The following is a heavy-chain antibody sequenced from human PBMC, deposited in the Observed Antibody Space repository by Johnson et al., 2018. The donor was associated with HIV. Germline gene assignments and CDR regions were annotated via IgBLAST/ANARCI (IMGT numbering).Heavy chain of an antibody. Sequence: EVQLVESGGGLVQPGGSLGLSCAASGFTFSSYWMSWVRQAPGKGLEWVANIKQDGSEKYYVDSVKGRITISRDNAKNSLYLQMNSLRAEDTAVYYCARDQWMAGDAFDIWGQGTVVTVSS. D-gene: IGHD5-24*01. J-gene: IGHJ3*02. CDR1: GFTFSSYW. V-gene: IGHV3-7*01. CDR2: IKQDGSEK. CDR3: ARDQWMAGDAFDI.